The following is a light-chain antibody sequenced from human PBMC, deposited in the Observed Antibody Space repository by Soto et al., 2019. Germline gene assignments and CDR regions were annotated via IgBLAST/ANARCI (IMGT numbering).Light chain of an antibody. V-gene: IGKV1-5*03. CDR1: QSISTW. J-gene: IGKJ1*01. Sequence: MTEAPSTRVDPVGHRVTNTCRASQSISTWLAWYQQKPGKGPTLLIYKASRLESGVPSRFSGSGSGTEFALTISSLQPADFAAYYCQQYGASPETVGQGTKVDIK. CDR2: KAS. CDR3: QQYGASPET.